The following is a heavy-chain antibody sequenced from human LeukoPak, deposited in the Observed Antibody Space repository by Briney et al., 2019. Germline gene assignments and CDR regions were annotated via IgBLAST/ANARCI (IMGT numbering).Heavy chain of an antibody. Sequence: GGSLRLSCTASGFTFSTDAMTWVRQAPGKGPEWVSVISPDSYTTYYADSVKGRFTISRDNSKDTLYLQVNSLRAEDTAVYFCAKGWFEEKWGQGTLVTVSS. CDR3: AKGWFEEK. D-gene: IGHD3-10*01. V-gene: IGHV3-23*01. CDR2: ISPDSYTT. J-gene: IGHJ4*02. CDR1: GFTFSTDA.